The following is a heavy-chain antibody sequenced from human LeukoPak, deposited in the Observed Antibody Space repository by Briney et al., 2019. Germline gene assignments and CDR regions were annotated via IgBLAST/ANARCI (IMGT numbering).Heavy chain of an antibody. Sequence: GGSLRLSCAASGFMFSSYSMNWVRQAPGKGLEWVSSISSTSSYIYYADSVKGRFTISRDNAKNSLYLQMNSLRAEDTAVYYCARASSGWAVDLYYFDFWGQGTLVTVSS. CDR1: GFMFSSYS. V-gene: IGHV3-21*01. J-gene: IGHJ4*02. D-gene: IGHD6-19*01. CDR2: ISSTSSYI. CDR3: ARASSGWAVDLYYFDF.